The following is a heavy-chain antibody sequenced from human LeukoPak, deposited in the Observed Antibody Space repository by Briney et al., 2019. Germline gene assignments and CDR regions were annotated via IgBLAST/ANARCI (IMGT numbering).Heavy chain of an antibody. J-gene: IGHJ4*02. Sequence: PGGSLRLSCTVSGFTVSSNSMSWVRQPPGKGLEWIGSMFHSGSTYYNASLKSRINISVDTSKKQFSLKVSSVTAADTAVYYCARGRGYEPVVFYFDYWGQGTLVTVSS. D-gene: IGHD5-12*01. CDR3: ARGRGYEPVVFYFDY. CDR1: GFTVSSNS. CDR2: MFHSGST. V-gene: IGHV4-59*02.